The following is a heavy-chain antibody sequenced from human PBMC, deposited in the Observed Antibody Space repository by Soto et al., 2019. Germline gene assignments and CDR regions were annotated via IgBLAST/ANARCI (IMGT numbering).Heavy chain of an antibody. CDR2: VYSTGTT. D-gene: IGHD3-22*01. CDR3: ARDEYYDSNNWFEH. CDR1: VVSIRNYY. J-gene: IGHJ5*02. Sequence: SETLSLTCTVSVVSIRNYYWSWIRQPAGKGLEWIGRVYSTGTTNYNPSLRSRVAMSVDTSKNQFSLRLDSVTAADTATYFCARDEYYDSNNWFEHWGLGTLVTVSS. V-gene: IGHV4-4*07.